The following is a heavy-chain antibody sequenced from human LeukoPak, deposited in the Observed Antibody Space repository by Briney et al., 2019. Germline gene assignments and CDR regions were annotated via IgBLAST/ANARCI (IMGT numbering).Heavy chain of an antibody. V-gene: IGHV3-53*01. CDR1: GFSVSSYY. CDR3: ARGIDY. J-gene: IGHJ4*02. Sequence: GSLRLSCAASGFSVSSYYMNWVRQAPGKELEWVSVIYTGGGRYYADSVRGRFTISRDTSKNMVFLQMNSLTVEDTAVYYCARGIDYWGRGTLVTVSS. CDR2: IYTGGGR.